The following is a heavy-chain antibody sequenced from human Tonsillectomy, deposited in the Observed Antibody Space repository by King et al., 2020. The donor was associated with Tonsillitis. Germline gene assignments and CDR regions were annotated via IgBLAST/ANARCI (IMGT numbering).Heavy chain of an antibody. Sequence: QLVQSGGGVVQPGRSLTLSCAASGFTFKNYGMHWVRQAPGKGLEGVAVIWNDGSNEYYADSVKGRFTISRDNSKNMLYVQMNSLRVEDTALYYCARDLRSRYLDYWGQGSLVTVSS. J-gene: IGHJ4*02. V-gene: IGHV3-33*08. CDR3: ARDLRSRYLDY. CDR1: GFTFKNYG. CDR2: IWNDGSNE.